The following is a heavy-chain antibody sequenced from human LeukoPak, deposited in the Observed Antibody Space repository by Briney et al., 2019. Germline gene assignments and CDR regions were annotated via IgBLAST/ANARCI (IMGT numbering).Heavy chain of an antibody. V-gene: IGHV1-18*01. CDR3: ARVSSMIGYCSSTSCYREFNWFDP. J-gene: IGHJ5*02. Sequence: ASVKVSCKASGYTFTSYGISWVRQAPGQGLEWMGWISAYNGNTNYAQKLQGRVTMTTDTSTSTAYMELRSLRSDDTAVYYCARVSSMIGYCSSTSCYREFNWFDPWGQGTLVTVSP. CDR2: ISAYNGNT. CDR1: GYTFTSYG. D-gene: IGHD2-2*02.